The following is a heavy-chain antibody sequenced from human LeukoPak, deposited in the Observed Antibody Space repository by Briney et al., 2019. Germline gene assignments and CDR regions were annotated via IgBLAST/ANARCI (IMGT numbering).Heavy chain of an antibody. J-gene: IGHJ4*02. V-gene: IGHV4-4*07. D-gene: IGHD3-22*01. CDR1: GGSITSYY. Sequence: PSETLSLTCTVSGGSITSYYWSWIRQSAGKGLEWIGRIYITGSTTYNPSLKSRVTMSLDTSKNQFSLKLTSVTAADTAVYYCARGDYESSVLPDYWGQGTLVTVSS. CDR3: ARGDYESSVLPDY. CDR2: IYITGST.